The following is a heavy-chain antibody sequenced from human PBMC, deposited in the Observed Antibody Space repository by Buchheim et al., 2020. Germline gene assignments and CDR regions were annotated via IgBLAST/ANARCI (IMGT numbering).Heavy chain of an antibody. D-gene: IGHD6-13*01. CDR3: ARDYSGTWD. J-gene: IGHJ4*02. V-gene: IGHV4-31*03. CDR2: IYCSGTT. Sequence: QVQLQESGPGLVKPSQTLSLTCTVSGGSISSPTHYWTWIRQLPGKGLEWMGYIYCSGTTYYSPSLKSRVTMSVDTSKNQFSLRLDSVTAADTAVYYCARDYSGTWDWGQGTL. CDR1: GGSISSPTHY.